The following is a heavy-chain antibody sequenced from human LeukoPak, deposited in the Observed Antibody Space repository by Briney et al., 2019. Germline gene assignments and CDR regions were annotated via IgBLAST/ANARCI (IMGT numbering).Heavy chain of an antibody. CDR2: INGDGSWT. CDR3: VSFYETY. CDR1: GNYW. Sequence: GGSLRLSCAASGNYWMHWVRQAPGKGLVWVSHINGDGSWTSYADSVKGRFTISKDNAKNTVYLQMNSLRAEDTAVYYCVSFYETYWGRGTLVTVPS. D-gene: IGHD2/OR15-2a*01. J-gene: IGHJ4*02. V-gene: IGHV3-74*01.